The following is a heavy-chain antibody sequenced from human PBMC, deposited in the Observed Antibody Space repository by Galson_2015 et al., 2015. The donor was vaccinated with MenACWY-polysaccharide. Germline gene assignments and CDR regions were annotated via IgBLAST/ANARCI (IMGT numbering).Heavy chain of an antibody. CDR3: GRVYPGNYYAMDV. J-gene: IGHJ6*02. D-gene: IGHD2-8*01. CDR1: GYRFAGYW. Sequence: QSGAEVKKPGESLRISCKVSGYRFAGYWIGWVRQMSGKGLEWMGIIYASDSETRYNPSFQGQVTITADRSTSTAYLHLGSLKASDTAMYYCGRVYPGNYYAMDVWGQGTTVIVTS. V-gene: IGHV5-51*01. CDR2: IYASDSET.